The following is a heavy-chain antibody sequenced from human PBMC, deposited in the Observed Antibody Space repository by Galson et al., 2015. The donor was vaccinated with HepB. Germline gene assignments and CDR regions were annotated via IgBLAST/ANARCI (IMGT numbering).Heavy chain of an antibody. V-gene: IGHV3-15*01. CDR1: GFTFSNAW. J-gene: IGHJ3*02. CDR2: IKSKTDGGTT. D-gene: IGHD3-22*01. Sequence: SLRLSCAASGFTFSNAWMSWVRQAPGKGLEWVGRIKSKTDGGTTDYAAPVKGRFTISRDDSKNTLYLQMNSLKTEDTAVYYCTTDPYYYDSSRTGGIWGQGTMVTVSS. CDR3: TTDPYYYDSSRTGGI.